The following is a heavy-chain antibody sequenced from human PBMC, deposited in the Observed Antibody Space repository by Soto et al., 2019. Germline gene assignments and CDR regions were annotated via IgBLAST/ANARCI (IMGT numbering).Heavy chain of an antibody. J-gene: IGHJ4*02. CDR1: GGSISSGGYY. D-gene: IGHD4-17*01. CDR2: IYYSGST. Sequence: SETLSLTCTVSGGSISSGGYYWSWIRQHPGKGLEWIGYIYYSGSTYYNPSLKSRVTISVDTSKNQFSLKLSSVTAADTAVYYGARLCDYGGLLDYWGQGSLVTVSS. V-gene: IGHV4-31*03. CDR3: ARLCDYGGLLDY.